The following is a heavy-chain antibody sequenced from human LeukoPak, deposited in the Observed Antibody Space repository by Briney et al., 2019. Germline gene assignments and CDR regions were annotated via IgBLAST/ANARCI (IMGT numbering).Heavy chain of an antibody. CDR3: TRELSGSSSRHFDY. V-gene: IGHV3-30-3*01. Sequence: PGRSLRLSCAASGFTFSSYAMHWVRQAPGKGLEWVAVISYDGSNKYYADSVKGRFTISRDNAKDTLYLQMNSLRAEDTAVYYCTRELSGSSSRHFDYWGQGTLVTVSS. CDR1: GFTFSSYA. J-gene: IGHJ4*02. CDR2: ISYDGSNK. D-gene: IGHD2-15*01.